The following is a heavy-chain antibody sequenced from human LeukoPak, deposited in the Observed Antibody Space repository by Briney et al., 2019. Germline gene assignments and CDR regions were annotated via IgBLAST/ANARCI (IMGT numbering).Heavy chain of an antibody. J-gene: IGHJ4*02. V-gene: IGHV3-23*01. D-gene: IGHD1-26*01. CDR3: TNHQSGIVALSRVY. CDR1: GFTFSSYA. CDR2: ISGSGGST. Sequence: PGGSLRLSCAASGFTFSSYAMSWVRQAPGKGLDWVSAISGSGGSTYYADSVKGRFTISRDNSKNTLYLQMNSLRAEDTAVYYCTNHQSGIVALSRVYWGQGTLVTVSS.